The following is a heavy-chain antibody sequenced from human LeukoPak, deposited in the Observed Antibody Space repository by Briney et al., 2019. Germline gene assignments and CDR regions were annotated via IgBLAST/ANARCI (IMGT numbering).Heavy chain of an antibody. D-gene: IGHD6-13*01. Sequence: GGSLRLSCAASGFTFSSYSMNWVRQAPGKGLEWVSSISSSSSYKYYADSVKGRFTISRDNAKNSLYLQMNSLRAEDTAVYYCARLGAAAAGAFDIWGQGTMVTVSS. CDR1: GFTFSSYS. J-gene: IGHJ3*02. CDR2: ISSSSSYK. V-gene: IGHV3-21*01. CDR3: ARLGAAAAGAFDI.